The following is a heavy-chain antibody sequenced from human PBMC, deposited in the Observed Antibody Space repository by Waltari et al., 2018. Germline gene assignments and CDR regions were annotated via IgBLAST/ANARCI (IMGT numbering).Heavy chain of an antibody. CDR3: ARDLGVVVVVAATGWGY. J-gene: IGHJ4*02. V-gene: IGHV3-7*01. CDR1: GFTFSSYW. D-gene: IGHD2-15*01. Sequence: EVQLVESGGGLVQPGGSLRLSCAASGFTFSSYWMSWVRQAPGKGLEWVANIKQDGSEKYYVDSVKGRFTISRDNAKNSLYLQMNSLRAEDTAVYYCARDLGVVVVVAATGWGYWGQGTLVTVSS. CDR2: IKQDGSEK.